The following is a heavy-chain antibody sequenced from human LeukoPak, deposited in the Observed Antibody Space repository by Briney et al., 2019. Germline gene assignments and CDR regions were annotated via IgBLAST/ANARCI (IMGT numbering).Heavy chain of an antibody. CDR3: ASENYYDSSGYYY. D-gene: IGHD3-22*01. Sequence: SETLPLTCAVYGGSFSGYYWSWIRQPPGKGPEWIGEINHSGSTNYNPSLKSRVTISVDTSKNQFSLKLSSVTAADTAVYYCASENYYDSSGYYYWGQGTLVTVSS. CDR1: GGSFSGYY. J-gene: IGHJ4*02. V-gene: IGHV4-34*01. CDR2: INHSGST.